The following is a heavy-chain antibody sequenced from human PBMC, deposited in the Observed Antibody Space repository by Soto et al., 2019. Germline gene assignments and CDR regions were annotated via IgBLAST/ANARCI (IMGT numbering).Heavy chain of an antibody. CDR1: GGTFSSYA. CDR2: IIPIFGTA. D-gene: IGHD2-8*01. J-gene: IGHJ4*02. V-gene: IGHV1-69*13. Sequence: GASVKVSCKASGGTFSSYAISWVRQAPGQGLEWMGGIIPIFGTANYAQKFQGRVTITADESTSTAYMELSSLRSEDTAVYYCARAYKYCTNGVCYKYFDYWGQGTLVTVSS. CDR3: ARAYKYCTNGVCYKYFDY.